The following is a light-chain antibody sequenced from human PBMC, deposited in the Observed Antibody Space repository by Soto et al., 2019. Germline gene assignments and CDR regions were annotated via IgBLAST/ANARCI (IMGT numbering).Light chain of an antibody. CDR1: QSISSW. CDR2: DAS. V-gene: IGKV1-5*01. Sequence: DIQMTQSPSTLSASVGDRVTITCRASQSISSWLAWYQQKPGKAPELLIYDASRLQSGVPPRFSGSGSGTDFTLTISRLEPEDFAVYYCQQYGSSPTFGQGTKVDIK. J-gene: IGKJ1*01. CDR3: QQYGSSPT.